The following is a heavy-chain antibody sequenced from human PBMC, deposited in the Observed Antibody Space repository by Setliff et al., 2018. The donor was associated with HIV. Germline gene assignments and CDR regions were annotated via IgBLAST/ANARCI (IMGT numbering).Heavy chain of an antibody. J-gene: IGHJ5*02. CDR1: GGSFSDYY. D-gene: IGHD1-26*01. CDR2: INHSGST. Sequence: SETLSLTCAVYGGSFSDYYWSWIRQPPGKGLEWIGEINHSGSTNYNASLKSRITISIDTSKNQFSLNLNSVTAADTAVYYCAKEGNSVDNWLDPWGPGTLVTVSS. V-gene: IGHV4-34*09. CDR3: AKEGNSVDNWLDP.